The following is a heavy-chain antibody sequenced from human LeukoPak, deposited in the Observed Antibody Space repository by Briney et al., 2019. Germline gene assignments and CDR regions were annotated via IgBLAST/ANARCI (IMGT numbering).Heavy chain of an antibody. CDR1: GGSISSSRYY. Sequence: SETLSLTCTVSGGSISSSRYYWGWIRQPPGKGLEWIGSIYYSGSTYYNPSLNSRVTVSVDTSKNQFSLRLRSVTAADTALYYCTAGPWYFDYWGQGTLVTVSS. CDR2: IYYSGST. D-gene: IGHD6-13*01. V-gene: IGHV4-39*01. CDR3: TAGPWYFDY. J-gene: IGHJ4*02.